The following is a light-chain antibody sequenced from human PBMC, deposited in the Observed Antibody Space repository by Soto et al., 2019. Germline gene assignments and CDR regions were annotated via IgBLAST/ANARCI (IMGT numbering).Light chain of an antibody. CDR3: QQYNNWPLYT. CDR1: QSVSSN. Sequence: EIVMTQSPATLSVSPGERATLSCRASQSVSSNLAWYQQKPGQAPRLLIYGASTRTTGIPARFSGSESGTEFTLTISSLQSEEFAVYYCQQYNNWPLYTFGQGTKLEIK. CDR2: GAS. J-gene: IGKJ2*01. V-gene: IGKV3-15*01.